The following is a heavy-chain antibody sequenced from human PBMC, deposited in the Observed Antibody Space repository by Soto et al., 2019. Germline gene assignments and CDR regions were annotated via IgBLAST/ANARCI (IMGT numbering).Heavy chain of an antibody. J-gene: IGHJ3*02. CDR2: ISGSGCST. CDR1: GFTFSSYA. D-gene: IGHD3-3*01. Sequence: GGSLRLSCAASGFTFSSYAMSWVRQAPGKGLEWVSAISGSGCSTYYADSVKGRFTISRDNSKNTLYLQMNSLRAEDTAIYYCATDRRTRLECSAFDIWGQGTMVTVSS. CDR3: ATDRRTRLECSAFDI. V-gene: IGHV3-23*01.